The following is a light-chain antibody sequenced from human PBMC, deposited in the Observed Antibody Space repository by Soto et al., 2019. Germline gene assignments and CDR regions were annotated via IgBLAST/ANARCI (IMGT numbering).Light chain of an antibody. CDR1: SSDVGSHNL. CDR3: CSYAGSRTFVV. V-gene: IGLV2-23*01. CDR2: EGS. Sequence: SALTQPASVSGSPGQSITIPCTGTSSDVGSHNLVSWYQQHPGKAPKLMIYEGSKRPSGVSDRFSGSKSGNTASLTISGLQAEDEADYYCCSYAGSRTFVVFGGGTKLTVL. J-gene: IGLJ2*01.